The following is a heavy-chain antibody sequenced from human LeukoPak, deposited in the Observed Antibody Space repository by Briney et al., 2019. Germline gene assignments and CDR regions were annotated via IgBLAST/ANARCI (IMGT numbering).Heavy chain of an antibody. CDR2: IGSSGGGI. Sequence: GGSLRLSCAASGFTFSTYTMYWVRHPPGKRLEWVSIIGSSGGGIHYADSVKGRFTISRDNSKNALYLQMNSLRVEDTAVYFCARGWVVATGGFDMWGQGTMVTVSS. J-gene: IGHJ3*02. CDR3: ARGWVVATGGFDM. CDR1: GFTFSTYT. D-gene: IGHD2-8*02. V-gene: IGHV3-23*01.